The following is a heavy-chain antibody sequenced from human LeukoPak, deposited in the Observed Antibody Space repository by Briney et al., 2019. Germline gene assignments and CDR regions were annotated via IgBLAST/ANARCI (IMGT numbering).Heavy chain of an antibody. CDR1: GGSISSDY. J-gene: IGHJ5*02. D-gene: IGHD7-27*01. V-gene: IGHV4-59*01. Sequence: SETLSLTCNVSGGSISSDYWTWIRQPPGKGLEWIGYTHYSGSTNYNPSLESRVTISLDTSKNQFSLRLSSMTAADTAVYYCARVPQELGIWFDPWGQGTPVTVSS. CDR3: ARVPQELGIWFDP. CDR2: THYSGST.